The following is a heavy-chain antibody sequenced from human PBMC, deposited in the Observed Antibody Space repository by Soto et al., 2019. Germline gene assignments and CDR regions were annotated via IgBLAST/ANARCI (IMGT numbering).Heavy chain of an antibody. V-gene: IGHV3-7*04. CDR2: IKQDGSEK. CDR3: ARGDYYDISGPFSDAFDI. D-gene: IGHD3-22*01. J-gene: IGHJ3*02. CDR1: GFTFWDYW. Sequence: GGSLRISCGAPGFTFWDYWMSWVRQAPGEGLEWVANIKQDGSEKWYVDSVKGRFTISRDNAKKSLYLQMNSLRAEDTAVYFCARGDYYDISGPFSDAFDIWGQGTLVTVSS.